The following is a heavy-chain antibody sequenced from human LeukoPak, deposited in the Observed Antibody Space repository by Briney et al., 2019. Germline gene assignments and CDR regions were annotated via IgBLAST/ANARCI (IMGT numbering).Heavy chain of an antibody. CDR3: ASTKSTVTYYLYH. Sequence: SVKVSCKASGGTFSSYAISWVRQAPGQGLEWMGGIIPIFGTANYAQKFQGRVTITTDESTSTAYMELSSLRSKDTSVCECASTKSTVTYYLYHWGQGTLVTVSS. CDR2: IIPIFGTA. V-gene: IGHV1-69*05. CDR1: GGTFSSYA. D-gene: IGHD4-17*01. J-gene: IGHJ4*02.